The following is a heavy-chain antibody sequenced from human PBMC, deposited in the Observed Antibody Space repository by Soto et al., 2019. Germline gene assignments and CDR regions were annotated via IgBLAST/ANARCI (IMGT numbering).Heavy chain of an antibody. Sequence: QVQLVQSGAEVKKPGSSVKVSCKASGGTFSSYTISWVRQAPGQGLEWMGRIIPILGIANYAQKFQGRVTITADKSTSTAYMELSSLRSEDTAVYYCARKGNDYGDYAEYFQHWGQGTLVTVSS. CDR1: GGTFSSYT. CDR3: ARKGNDYGDYAEYFQH. CDR2: IIPILGIA. J-gene: IGHJ1*01. D-gene: IGHD4-17*01. V-gene: IGHV1-69*02.